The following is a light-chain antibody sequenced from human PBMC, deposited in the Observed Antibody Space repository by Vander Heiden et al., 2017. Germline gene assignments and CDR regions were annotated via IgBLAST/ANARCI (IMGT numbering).Light chain of an antibody. Sequence: SVLTQPPSASGTPGQRVTISCSGSSSNIGSNYVYWYQQLPGTAPKLLIYRNNQRPSGVPDRFSGSKSGTSASLAISGLRSEDEADYYCAAWDDSLSGVVFGGGTKLTGL. CDR2: RNN. CDR1: SSNIGSNY. V-gene: IGLV1-47*01. CDR3: AAWDDSLSGVV. J-gene: IGLJ2*01.